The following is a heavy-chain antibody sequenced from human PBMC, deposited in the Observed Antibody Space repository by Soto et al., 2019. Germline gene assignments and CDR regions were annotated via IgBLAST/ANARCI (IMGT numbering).Heavy chain of an antibody. CDR1: GGSISSSSYY. V-gene: IGHV4-39*01. D-gene: IGHD3-16*01. J-gene: IGHJ6*02. CDR2: IYYSGST. CDR3: GGGGLGGGMDV. Sequence: QLQLQESGPGLVKPSETLSLTCTVSGGSISSSSYYWGWIRQPPGKGLEWIGSIYYSGSTYYNPSLKRRLTNSVDTSKTQFALGLSSVTAAGTAVYCGGGGGLGGGMDVWGQGTTVTVSS.